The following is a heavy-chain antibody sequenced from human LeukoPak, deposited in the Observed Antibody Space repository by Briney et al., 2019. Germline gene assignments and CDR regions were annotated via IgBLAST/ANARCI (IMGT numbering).Heavy chain of an antibody. CDR1: GGSISSGDYY. Sequence: PPETLSLTCTVSGGSISSGDYYWSWIRQPPGKGLEWIGYIYYSGSTYYNPSLKSRVTISVDTSKNQFSLKLSSVTAADTAVYYCARGHIVVVPAAIPRSDWFDPWGQGTLVTVSS. CDR3: ARGHIVVVPAAIPRSDWFDP. J-gene: IGHJ5*02. V-gene: IGHV4-30-4*01. CDR2: IYYSGST. D-gene: IGHD2-2*02.